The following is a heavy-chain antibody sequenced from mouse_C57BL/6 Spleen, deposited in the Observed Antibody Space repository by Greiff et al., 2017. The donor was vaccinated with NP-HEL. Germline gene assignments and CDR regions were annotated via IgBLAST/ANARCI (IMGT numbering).Heavy chain of an antibody. CDR2: ISYDGSN. D-gene: IGHD4-1*01. CDR1: GYSITSGYY. CDR3: ARVLTGPYYFDY. J-gene: IGHJ2*01. V-gene: IGHV3-6*01. Sequence: EVKLMESGPGLVKPSQSLSLTCSVTGYSITSGYYWNWIRQFPGNKLEWMGYISYDGSNNYNPSLKNRISITRDTSKNQFFLKLNSVTTEDTATYYCARVLTGPYYFDYWGQGTTLTVSS.